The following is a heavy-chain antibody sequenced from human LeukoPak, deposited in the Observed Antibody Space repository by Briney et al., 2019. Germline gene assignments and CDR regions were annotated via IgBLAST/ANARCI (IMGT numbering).Heavy chain of an antibody. V-gene: IGHV3-23*01. D-gene: IGHD6-19*01. CDR2: ISGSGGTT. Sequence: PGGSLRLSCAASGFTFSSYSSYAMSWVRQAPGKGLEWVSAISGSGGTTYYADSVKGRFTISRDNSKNTLYLQMNSLRAEDTAVYYCAKAASGWYSFDYWGQGTLVTVSS. J-gene: IGHJ4*02. CDR1: GFTFSSYSSYA. CDR3: AKAASGWYSFDY.